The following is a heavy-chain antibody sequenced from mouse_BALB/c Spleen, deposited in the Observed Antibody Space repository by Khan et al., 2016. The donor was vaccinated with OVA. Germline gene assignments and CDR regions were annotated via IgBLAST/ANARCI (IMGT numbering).Heavy chain of an antibody. V-gene: IGHV9-1*02. J-gene: IGHJ2*01. CDR3: TRSRGNYLLDY. CDR2: INTYTGEP. CDR1: GYTFTNYG. D-gene: IGHD2-1*01. Sequence: QIQLVQSGPELKKPGETVKISCKASGYTFTNYGLNWVNQAPGKGLKWMGWINTYTGEPIYADDFKGRFVFSLETSASNAYLQINNLKNDDMITYFCTRSRGNYLLDYWGQGTTLTVSS.